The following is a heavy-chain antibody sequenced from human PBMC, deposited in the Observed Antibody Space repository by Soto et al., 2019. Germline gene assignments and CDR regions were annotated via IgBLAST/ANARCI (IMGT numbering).Heavy chain of an antibody. J-gene: IGHJ3*02. D-gene: IGHD1-1*01. Sequence: EAQLLESGGELVQPGGSLRLSCAASGFTFSSHGMSWVRQAPGKGLERIAGLSRGGGSTYYADSVKGRFTISRDNSKNTLDLIMNSLRVEDTALYYCAKDGLFRTDGFDIWGQGTMVTVSS. V-gene: IGHV3-23*01. CDR1: GFTFSSHG. CDR2: LSRGGGST. CDR3: AKDGLFRTDGFDI.